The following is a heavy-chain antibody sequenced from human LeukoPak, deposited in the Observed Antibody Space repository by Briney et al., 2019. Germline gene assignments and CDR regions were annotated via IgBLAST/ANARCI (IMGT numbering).Heavy chain of an antibody. Sequence: SQTLSLTCTVSGGSISGFYWGWIRQPPGKGLEWIGFIYYSGSANYNPSLKSRVTMSVDMSKNQFSLKLTSVTAADTAFYYCARDRDSSGWFDYWGQGALVTVSS. J-gene: IGHJ4*02. D-gene: IGHD6-19*01. CDR1: GGSISGFY. CDR3: ARDRDSSGWFDY. CDR2: IYYSGSA. V-gene: IGHV4-59*01.